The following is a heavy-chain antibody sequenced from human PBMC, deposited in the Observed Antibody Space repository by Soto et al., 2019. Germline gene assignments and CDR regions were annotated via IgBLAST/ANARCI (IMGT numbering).Heavy chain of an antibody. Sequence: QVQLVESGGGLVEPGGSLRLSCAGYGFSLNDYYMSWVRQAPGKGLEWISQSRSITDAIYFSNSVKGRFTISRDNAKNSQDLQKRSLRAEDTAVYYCARDYSNKGFDYWGQGTLLTVSS. D-gene: IGHD2-21*01. CDR2: SRSITDAI. CDR1: GFSLNDYY. V-gene: IGHV3-11*01. CDR3: ARDYSNKGFDY. J-gene: IGHJ4*02.